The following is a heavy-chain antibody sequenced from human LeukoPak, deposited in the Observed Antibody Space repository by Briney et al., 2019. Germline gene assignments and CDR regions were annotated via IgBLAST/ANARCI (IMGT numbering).Heavy chain of an antibody. CDR3: ARDGYCSSTSCPSSNWFDP. J-gene: IGHJ5*02. CDR1: GYTFTNYG. D-gene: IGHD2-2*03. Sequence: ASVKVSCKASGYTFTNYGISWVRQAPGQGLEWMGVINAYNGNTNYAQKLQGRVTMTTDTSTSTAYMELRSLTSDDTAVYYCARDGYCSSTSCPSSNWFDPWGQGTLVTVSS. CDR2: INAYNGNT. V-gene: IGHV1-18*04.